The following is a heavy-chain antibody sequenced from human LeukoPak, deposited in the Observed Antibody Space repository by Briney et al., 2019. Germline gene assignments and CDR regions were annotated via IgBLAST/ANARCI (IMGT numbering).Heavy chain of an antibody. CDR1: GFTFSSYT. Sequence: GGSLRLSCTASGFTFSSYTMNWVRQAPGKGLEWVSCIGSSSSSKYYAESVKGRFTISRDNAKNSLYLQMNSLRAEDTAVYYCARDRAPYCSGGSCPPEYYYGMDVWGQGTTVTVSS. V-gene: IGHV3-21*01. J-gene: IGHJ6*02. CDR2: IGSSSSSK. D-gene: IGHD2-15*01. CDR3: ARDRAPYCSGGSCPPEYYYGMDV.